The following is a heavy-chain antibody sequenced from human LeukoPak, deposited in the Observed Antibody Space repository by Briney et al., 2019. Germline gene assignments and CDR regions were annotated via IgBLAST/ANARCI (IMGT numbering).Heavy chain of an antibody. CDR2: IHYSGST. CDR1: GGSISSYY. J-gene: IGHJ4*02. D-gene: IGHD3-10*01. V-gene: IGHV4-59*01. CDR3: ARAELWFGGHFDY. Sequence: SETLSLTCTVSGGSISSYYWSWIRQPPGKGLEWIGYIHYSGSTNYNPSLKSRVTTSVDTSKNQFSLKLSSVTAADTAVYYCARAELWFGGHFDYWGQGTLVTVSS.